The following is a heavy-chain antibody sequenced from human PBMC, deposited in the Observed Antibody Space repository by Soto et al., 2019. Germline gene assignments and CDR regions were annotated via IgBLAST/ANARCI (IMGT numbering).Heavy chain of an antibody. D-gene: IGHD2-8*01. CDR2: IYRGDSDT. CDR3: ARQGNGAEGFDY. Sequence: GECLTTSCEGPGYNFASFWIGWVPQMPGKGLECVGIIYRGDSDTRYGPSFQGQVNISADKSISTASLQWSSLKASDTAMYYCARQGNGAEGFDYWGQGTMVTVSS. CDR1: GYNFASFW. J-gene: IGHJ4*02. V-gene: IGHV5-51*01.